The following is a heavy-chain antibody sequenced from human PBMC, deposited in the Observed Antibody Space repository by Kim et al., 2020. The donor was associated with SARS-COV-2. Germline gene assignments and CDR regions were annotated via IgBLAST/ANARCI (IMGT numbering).Heavy chain of an antibody. J-gene: IGHJ4*02. Sequence: GSQKYNVDSAKGRFTISRDNDKNSVYMEVNRRRGEDTAVYYCARGRGVDYWGQGTLVTVSS. V-gene: IGHV3-7*04. CDR3: ARGRGVDY. CDR2: GSQK.